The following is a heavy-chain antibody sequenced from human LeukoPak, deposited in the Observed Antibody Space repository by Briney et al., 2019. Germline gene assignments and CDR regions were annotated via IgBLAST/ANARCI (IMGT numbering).Heavy chain of an antibody. J-gene: IGHJ6*03. Sequence: GASVKVSCKASGYTFTSYGISWVRQAPGQGLEWMGWISAYNGNTNYAQKLQGRVTMTTDTSTSTAYMELRSLRSDDTAVYYCARYYGSRSSYYYYYYMDVWGKGTTVTVSS. CDR1: GYTFTSYG. CDR2: ISAYNGNT. V-gene: IGHV1-18*01. CDR3: ARYYGSRSSYYYYYYMDV. D-gene: IGHD3-10*01.